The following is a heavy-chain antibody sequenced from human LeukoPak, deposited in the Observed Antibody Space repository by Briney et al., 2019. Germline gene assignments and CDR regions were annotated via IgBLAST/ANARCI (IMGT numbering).Heavy chain of an antibody. D-gene: IGHD1-26*01. CDR2: ISSTGSDI. CDR3: ARDLPTGTYRAYFDN. CDR1: GFIFSNYE. Sequence: RPGGSLRLSCAGSGFIFSNYEMNWVRQAPGKGLEWVSYISSTGSDIYYADSVKGRFTITRDNAENSLYLQMNSLGAEDTAVYYCARDLPTGTYRAYFDNWGQGTLVTVSS. V-gene: IGHV3-48*03. J-gene: IGHJ4*02.